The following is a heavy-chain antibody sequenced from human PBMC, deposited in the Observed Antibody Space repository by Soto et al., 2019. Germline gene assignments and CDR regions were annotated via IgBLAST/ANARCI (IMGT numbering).Heavy chain of an antibody. CDR1: GGTFSSYS. CDR3: ARDAYGMDV. J-gene: IGHJ6*02. V-gene: IGHV1-69*01. CDR2: IIPVFGRA. Sequence: QVHLVQSGAEVKKPGYSVKVSCEASGGTFSSYSINWVRQAPGQGLEWMGGIIPVFGRANYARKFQGRVTITADGSTNKVYMELSSVTSEDTAVYYCARDAYGMDVWGQGTTVTVSS.